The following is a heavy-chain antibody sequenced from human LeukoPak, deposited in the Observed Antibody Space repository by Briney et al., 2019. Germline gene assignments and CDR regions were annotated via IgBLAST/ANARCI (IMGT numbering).Heavy chain of an antibody. Sequence: PSETLSLTCTVSGGSISSYYWSWIRQPPGKGLEWIGYIYYSGGTNYNPSLKSRVTISVDTSKNQFSLKLSSVTAADTAGYYCARGYCSGGSCYYYYYYGMDVWGQGTTVTVSS. CDR2: IYYSGGT. CDR3: ARGYCSGGSCYYYYYYGMDV. CDR1: GGSISSYY. J-gene: IGHJ6*02. D-gene: IGHD2-15*01. V-gene: IGHV4-59*01.